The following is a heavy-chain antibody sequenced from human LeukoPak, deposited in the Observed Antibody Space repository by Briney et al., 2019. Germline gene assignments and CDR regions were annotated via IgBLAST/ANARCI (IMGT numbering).Heavy chain of an antibody. D-gene: IGHD3-22*01. CDR2: IYYSGST. V-gene: IGHV4-59*01. Sequence: SETLSLTCTVSGGSISSYYWSWIRQPPGKGLEWIGYIYYSGSTHYNPSLKSRVTISVDTSKNQFSLKLSSVTAADTAVYYCARGSVVVTPSFDYWGQGTLVTVSS. CDR1: GGSISSYY. J-gene: IGHJ4*02. CDR3: ARGSVVVTPSFDY.